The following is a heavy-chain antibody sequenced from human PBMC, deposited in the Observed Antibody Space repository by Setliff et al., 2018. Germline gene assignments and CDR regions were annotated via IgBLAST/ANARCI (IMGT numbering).Heavy chain of an antibody. D-gene: IGHD2-2*01. CDR2: FFYSGDS. CDR1: GASINSHY. CDR3: ASCRYQVPYDY. J-gene: IGHJ4*02. Sequence: PSETLSLTCTVSGASINSHYWSWIRQPPGKGLEWIGLFFYSGDSRYNPSLKSRVTIFVDTSKNQFSLNLNSVTAADTGVYYCASCRYQVPYDYWGQGILVTVSS. V-gene: IGHV4-59*08.